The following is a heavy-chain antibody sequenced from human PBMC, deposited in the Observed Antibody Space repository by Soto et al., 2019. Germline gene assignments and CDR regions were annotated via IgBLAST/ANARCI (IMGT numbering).Heavy chain of an antibody. CDR1: GFTFSSYA. D-gene: IGHD2-15*01. V-gene: IGHV3-23*01. CDR3: AKRTLVAAPGDY. CDR2: ISGSGVGT. Sequence: EVQLLESGGGLVQPGGSLRLSCTASGFTFSSYAMTWVRLAPGKGLEWVSAISGSGVGTYYADSVKGRFTISRDNGKNTLYLQMNNLRAEDTAVYYCAKRTLVAAPGDYWGQGTLVTVSS. J-gene: IGHJ4*02.